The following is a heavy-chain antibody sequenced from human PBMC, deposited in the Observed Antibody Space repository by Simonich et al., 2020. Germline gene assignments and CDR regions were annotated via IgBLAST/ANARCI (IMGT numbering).Heavy chain of an antibody. Sequence: QVQLVQSGAEVKKPGASVKVSCTASGYTFTGYYMHWVRQAPGQGAGGGGGINPHRGGTDDAQKCQGRVTKTRDTSVSTAYMELSRLRSDDTAVYYCARGLLSGSYYAFDIWGQGTMVTVSS. CDR3: ARGLLSGSYYAFDI. D-gene: IGHD1-26*01. J-gene: IGHJ3*02. CDR2: INPHRGGT. V-gene: IGHV1-2*02. CDR1: GYTFTGYY.